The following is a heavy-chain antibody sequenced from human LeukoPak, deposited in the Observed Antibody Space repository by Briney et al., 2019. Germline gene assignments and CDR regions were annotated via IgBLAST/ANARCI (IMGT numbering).Heavy chain of an antibody. J-gene: IGHJ4*02. Sequence: PGGSLRLSCAASGFTFSSYAMSWVRQAPGKGLEWVSAISGSGGSTYYADSVKGRFTIFRDNSKNTLYLQMNSLRAEDTAVYYCAKGLYYDFWSGYPAYWGQGTLVTVSS. CDR2: ISGSGGST. V-gene: IGHV3-23*01. D-gene: IGHD3-3*01. CDR3: AKGLYYDFWSGYPAY. CDR1: GFTFSSYA.